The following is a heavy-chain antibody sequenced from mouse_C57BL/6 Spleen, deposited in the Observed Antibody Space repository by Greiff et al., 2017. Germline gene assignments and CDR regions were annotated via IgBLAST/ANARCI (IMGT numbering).Heavy chain of an antibody. D-gene: IGHD1-1*01. J-gene: IGHJ2*01. V-gene: IGHV5-12*01. CDR1: GFTFSDYY. CDR3: ARQDGSSYEGGFDY. Sequence: EVKLVESGGGLVQPGGSLKLSCAASGFTFSDYYMYWVRQTPEKRLEWVAYISNGGGSTYYPDTVKGRFTISRDNAKNTLYLQMSRLKSEDTAMYYCARQDGSSYEGGFDYWGQGTTLTVSS. CDR2: ISNGGGST.